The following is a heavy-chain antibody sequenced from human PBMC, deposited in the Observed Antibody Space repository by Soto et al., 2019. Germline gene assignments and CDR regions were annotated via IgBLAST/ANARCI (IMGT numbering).Heavy chain of an antibody. CDR1: GFTFSSYG. V-gene: IGHV3-33*01. Sequence: QVQLVESGGGVVQPGRSLRLSCAASGFTFSSYGMHWVRQAPGKGLEWVAVIWYDGSNKYYADSVKGRFTISRDNSKNTLYLQMNSLRAEDTAVYYCARDPHPGIGGTSDYWGQGTLVTVSS. D-gene: IGHD1-26*01. CDR2: IWYDGSNK. CDR3: ARDPHPGIGGTSDY. J-gene: IGHJ4*02.